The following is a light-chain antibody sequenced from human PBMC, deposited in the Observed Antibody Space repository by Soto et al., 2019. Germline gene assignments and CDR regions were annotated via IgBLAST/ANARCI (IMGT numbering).Light chain of an antibody. V-gene: IGKV3-11*01. CDR2: DAS. J-gene: IGKJ1*01. CDR1: QSVSSY. Sequence: EIVLTQSPATLSLSPGERATLSCRASQSVSSYLAWYQQKPGQAPRLLIYDASNMATCIPARFSGSGSGTYFTLTASSLAPENFVGYYGQQRSNWSRWGTFGQGTKVEIK. CDR3: QQRSNWSRWGT.